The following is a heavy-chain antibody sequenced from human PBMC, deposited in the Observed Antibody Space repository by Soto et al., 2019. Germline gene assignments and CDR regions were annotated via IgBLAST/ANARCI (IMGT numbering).Heavy chain of an antibody. CDR1: GFTFSSHP. V-gene: IGHV3-23*01. Sequence: AGGSLRLSCTASGFTFSSHPMSWVRQAPGKGLEWVSAIAESGGGTAYVDSVKGRFTISRDNAKNRLYLQMNSLRAEDTAVYYCANRLGTYFLSGLPFDIWGQGTMVTVSS. J-gene: IGHJ3*02. CDR3: ANRLGTYFLSGLPFDI. D-gene: IGHD1-26*01. CDR2: IAESGGGT.